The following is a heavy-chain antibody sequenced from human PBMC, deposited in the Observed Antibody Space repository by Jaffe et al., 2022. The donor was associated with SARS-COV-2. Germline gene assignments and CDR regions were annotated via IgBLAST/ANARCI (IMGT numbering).Heavy chain of an antibody. J-gene: IGHJ6*02. CDR2: MNPNSGNT. CDR3: ARGLGVGYCSGGSCYIPYYYYGMDV. D-gene: IGHD2-15*01. V-gene: IGHV1-8*01. CDR1: GYTFTSYD. Sequence: QVQLVQSGAEVKKPGASVKVSCKASGYTFTSYDINWVRQATGQGLEWMGWMNPNSGNTGYAQKFQGRVTMTRNTSISTAYMELSSLRSEDTAVYYCARGLGVGYCSGGSCYIPYYYYGMDVWGQGTTVTVSS.